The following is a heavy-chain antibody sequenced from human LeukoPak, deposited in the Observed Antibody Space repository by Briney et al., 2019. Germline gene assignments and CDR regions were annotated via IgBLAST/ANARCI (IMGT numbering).Heavy chain of an antibody. D-gene: IGHD3-10*01. V-gene: IGHV3-30*18. CDR3: AKDLNSISLVRGTDY. J-gene: IGHJ4*02. CDR2: ISYDGSNK. Sequence: GRSPRLSCAASGFTFSTYGIHWVRQAPGKGLEWVAAISYDGSNKYYADSVKGRFSISRDNSENRLYLQMNSLRAEDTAVYYCAKDLNSISLVRGTDYWGQGTLVTVSS. CDR1: GFTFSTYG.